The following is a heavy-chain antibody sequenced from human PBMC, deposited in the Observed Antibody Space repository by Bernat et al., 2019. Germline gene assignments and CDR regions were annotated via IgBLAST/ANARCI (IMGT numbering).Heavy chain of an antibody. CDR3: ARTYTDYFDY. CDR1: GGSFSGYY. J-gene: IGHJ4*01. Sequence: QVQLQQWGAGLLKPSETLSLTCAVYGGSFSGYYWSWIRQPPGKGLEWIGEINHSGSTNYNPSLKSRVTISVDTSKNQFSLKLNSVTAADTAVYYCARTYTDYFDYWGHGTLVTVSS. V-gene: IGHV4-34*01. D-gene: IGHD5-18*01. CDR2: INHSGST.